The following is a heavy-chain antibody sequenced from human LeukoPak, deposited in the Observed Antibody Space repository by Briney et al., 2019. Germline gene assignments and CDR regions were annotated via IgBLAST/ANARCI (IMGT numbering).Heavy chain of an antibody. CDR3: ARRYCSSTSCTLDF. Sequence: GGSLRLSCAASGFTFSSYEMNWVRQAPGKGLEWVSYTSSSGSTTYYADSVKGRFIISRDNAKNSLYLQMNSLRAEDTAVYYCARRYCSSTSCTLDFWGQGTLVSVSS. D-gene: IGHD2-2*01. CDR2: TSSSGSTT. J-gene: IGHJ4*02. CDR1: GFTFSSYE. V-gene: IGHV3-48*03.